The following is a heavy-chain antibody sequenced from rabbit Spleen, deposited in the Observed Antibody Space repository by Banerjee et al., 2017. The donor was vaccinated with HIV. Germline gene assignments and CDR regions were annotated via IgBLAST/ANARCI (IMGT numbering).Heavy chain of an antibody. CDR3: ARDLVGVIGWNFNL. Sequence: EQLEESGGGLVKPEGSLTLTCKASGVSFSDKDVMCWVRQAPGKGLEWIACINIVTGKTVYASWAKGRFTISRTSSTTVTLRMTSLTAADRAAYFCARDLVGVIGWNFNLWGQGTLVTVS. V-gene: IGHV1S45*01. CDR1: GVSFSDKDV. D-gene: IGHD1-1*01. J-gene: IGHJ4*01. CDR2: INIVTGKT.